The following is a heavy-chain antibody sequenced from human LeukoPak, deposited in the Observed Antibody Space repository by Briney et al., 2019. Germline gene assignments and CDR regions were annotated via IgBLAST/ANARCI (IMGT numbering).Heavy chain of an antibody. CDR2: IYSGGST. J-gene: IGHJ4*02. Sequence: GGSLRLSCAASGFTVSSNYMSWVRQAPGKGLEWVSVIYSGGSTYYADSVKGRFTISRDNSKNTLYLQMNSLRAEDTAVYYCAKTPPRDSILYWGQGTLVTVSS. CDR3: AKTPPRDSILY. V-gene: IGHV3-53*01. CDR1: GFTVSSNY. D-gene: IGHD3-3*02.